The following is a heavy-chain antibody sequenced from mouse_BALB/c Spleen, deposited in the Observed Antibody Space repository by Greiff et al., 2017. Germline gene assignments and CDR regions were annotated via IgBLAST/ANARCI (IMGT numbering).Heavy chain of an antibody. CDR3: ARNYGSSPWFAY. CDR2: ISTYYGDA. Sequence: VQRVESGAELVRPGVSVKISCKGSGYTFTDYAMHWVKQSHAKSLEWIGVISTYYGDASYNQKFKGKATMTVDKSSSTAYMELARLTSEDSAIYYCARNYGSSPWFAYWGQGTLVTVSA. CDR1: GYTFTDYA. D-gene: IGHD1-1*01. V-gene: IGHV1S137*01. J-gene: IGHJ3*01.